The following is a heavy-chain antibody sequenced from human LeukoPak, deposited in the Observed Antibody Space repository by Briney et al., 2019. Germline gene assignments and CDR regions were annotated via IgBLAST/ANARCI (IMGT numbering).Heavy chain of an antibody. J-gene: IGHJ6*03. CDR2: IYYSGST. CDR3: ARTTEGYCRGRSCYSYYYYMDV. Sequence: PSETLSLTCTVSGGSISSFSYYWSWIRQPPGKGLEWIGYIYYSGSTNYNPSLKSRVTISVDTSKNQFSLKLSSVTAADTAVYYCARTTEGYCRGRSCYSYYYYMDVWGKGTTVTVSS. CDR1: GGSISSFSYY. D-gene: IGHD2-15*01. V-gene: IGHV4-61*01.